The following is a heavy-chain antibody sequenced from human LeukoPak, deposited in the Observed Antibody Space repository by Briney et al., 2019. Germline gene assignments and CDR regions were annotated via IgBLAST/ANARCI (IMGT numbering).Heavy chain of an antibody. V-gene: IGHV1-24*01. CDR3: ATGRTRTPYSSSWYRYYYYMDV. D-gene: IGHD6-13*01. CDR1: VYTLTELS. CDR2: LDPEDGET. J-gene: IGHJ6*03. Sequence: ASVKVSCKVSVYTLTELSMHWVRQAPGKGLEWMGGLDPEDGETIYAQKFQGRVTMTEDTSTDTAYMELSSLRSEDTAVYYCATGRTRTPYSSSWYRYYYYMDVWGKGTTVTVSS.